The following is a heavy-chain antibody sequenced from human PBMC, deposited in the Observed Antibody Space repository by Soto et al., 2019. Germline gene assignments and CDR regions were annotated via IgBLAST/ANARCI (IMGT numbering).Heavy chain of an antibody. V-gene: IGHV1-18*01. CDR2: ISAYNGNT. CDR1: GYTFTSYG. J-gene: IGHJ6*02. CDR3: ARDVALGYCSSTSCYRVYYYGMDV. D-gene: IGHD2-2*01. Sequence: GASVKVSCKASGYTFTSYGISWVRQAPGQGLEWMGWISAYNGNTNYAQKLQGRVTMTTDTSTSTAYMELRSLRSDDTAVYYCARDVALGYCSSTSCYRVYYYGMDVWGQGTTVTVSS.